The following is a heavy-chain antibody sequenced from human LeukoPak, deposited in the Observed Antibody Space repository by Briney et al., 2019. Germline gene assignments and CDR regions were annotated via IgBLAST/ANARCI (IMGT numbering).Heavy chain of an antibody. Sequence: SETLSPTCTVSGGSISSYYWSWIRQPPGKGLEWIGYIYYSGSTNYNPSLKSRVTISVDTSKNQFSLKLSSVTAADTAVYYCARGFLPKTTYGMDVWGQGTTVTVSS. D-gene: IGHD1-14*01. V-gene: IGHV4-59*01. CDR2: IYYSGST. J-gene: IGHJ6*02. CDR3: ARGFLPKTTYGMDV. CDR1: GGSISSYY.